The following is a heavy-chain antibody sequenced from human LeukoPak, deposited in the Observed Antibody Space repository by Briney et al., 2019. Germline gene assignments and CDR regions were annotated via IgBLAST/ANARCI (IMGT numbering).Heavy chain of an antibody. J-gene: IGHJ6*03. CDR1: GFTFSDYY. CDR3: ARSRSSSWPRHYYYYYMDV. V-gene: IGHV3-11*04. Sequence: GGSLRLSCAAFGFTFSDYYMSWIRQAPGKGLEWVSYISSSGSTIYYADSVKGRFTISRDNSKNTLYLQMNSLRTEDTAVYYCARSRSSSWPRHYYYYYMDVWGKGTTVTVSS. D-gene: IGHD6-13*01. CDR2: ISSSGSTI.